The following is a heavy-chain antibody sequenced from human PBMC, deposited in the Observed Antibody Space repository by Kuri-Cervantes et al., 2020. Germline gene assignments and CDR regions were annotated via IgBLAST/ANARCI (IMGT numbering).Heavy chain of an antibody. CDR2: INYSGST. CDR1: GGSISSYY. V-gene: IGHV4-59*01. J-gene: IGHJ4*02. CDR3: ARDRRGGDNFDY. Sequence: SETLSLTCTVSGGSISSYYWSWIRQPPGKGLEWIGYINYSGSTNYNPSLKSRVTISIDTSKNQLSLKLSSVTAADTAVYYCARDRRGGDNFDYWGQGTLVTVSS. D-gene: IGHD2-21*02.